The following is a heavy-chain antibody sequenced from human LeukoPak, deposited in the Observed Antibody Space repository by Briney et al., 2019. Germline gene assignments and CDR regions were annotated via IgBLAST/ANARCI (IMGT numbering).Heavy chain of an antibody. V-gene: IGHV3-23*01. D-gene: IGHD2-8*02. Sequence: GGSLRLSCAASGFTFSTFAMIWVRQPPGKGLEWVSSIFPSGGETHYADSVKGRFTISRDNSKSTLSLQMNSLRAEDTAIYYCATYRQVLLPFESWGQGTLVTVSS. CDR3: ATYRQVLLPFES. CDR1: GFTFSTFA. J-gene: IGHJ4*02. CDR2: IFPSGGET.